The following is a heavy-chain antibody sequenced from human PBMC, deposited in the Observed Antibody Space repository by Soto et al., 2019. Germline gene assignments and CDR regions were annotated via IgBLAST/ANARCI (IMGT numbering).Heavy chain of an antibody. J-gene: IGHJ6*02. Sequence: ASVKVSCKASGYTFTGYYMHWVRQAPGQRLEWMGWINAGNGNTKYSQKFQGRVTITRDTSASTAYMELSSLRSEDTAVYYCAREGYYYGMDVWGQGTTVTVSS. CDR1: GYTFTGYY. CDR3: AREGYYYGMDV. V-gene: IGHV1-3*01. CDR2: INAGNGNT.